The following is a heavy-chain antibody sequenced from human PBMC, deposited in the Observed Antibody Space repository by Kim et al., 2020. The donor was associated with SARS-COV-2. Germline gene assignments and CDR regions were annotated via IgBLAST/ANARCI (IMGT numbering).Heavy chain of an antibody. CDR3: ARFTMXRGVHPLDY. D-gene: IGHD3-10*01. J-gene: IGHJ4*02. Sequence: GESLKISCKGSGYSFTSYWIGWVRQMPGKGLEWMGIIYPGDSDTRYSPSFQGQXTISADKSISTAYXQWSSLKASDTAMYYCARFTMXRGVHPLDYWGQGXXVTVSS. CDR2: IYPGDSDT. V-gene: IGHV5-51*01. CDR1: GYSFTSYW.